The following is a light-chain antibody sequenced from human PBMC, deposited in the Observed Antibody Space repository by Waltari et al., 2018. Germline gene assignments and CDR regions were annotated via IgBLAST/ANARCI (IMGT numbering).Light chain of an antibody. CDR1: ELPRKY. V-gene: IGLV3-10*01. J-gene: IGLJ1*01. CDR2: EDT. Sequence: SYELTQPPSVSVSPGQTARITCSGHELPRKYAYWFQQKSGQAPRLVIYEDTKRPSGIPGRFSGSSSATVATLTITGAQVDDEGDYYCYSSDSTGLRVFGGGTTVVVL. CDR3: YSSDSTGLRV.